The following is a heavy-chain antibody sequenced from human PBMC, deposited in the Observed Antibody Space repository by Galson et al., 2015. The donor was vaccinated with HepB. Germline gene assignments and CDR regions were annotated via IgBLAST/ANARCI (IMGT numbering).Heavy chain of an antibody. V-gene: IGHV3-23*01. D-gene: IGHD6-19*01. CDR2: ISGDTYGT. CDR1: GFIFSNYA. CDR3: TKGRGWYTGFDS. Sequence: SLRLSCAGSGFIFSNYALSWARQAPGKGLQWVSGISGDTYGTYYADSVKGRFTISRDNSNNRLYLQMTSVRADDTATYYCTKGRGWYTGFDSWGQGALVTVSS. J-gene: IGHJ4*02.